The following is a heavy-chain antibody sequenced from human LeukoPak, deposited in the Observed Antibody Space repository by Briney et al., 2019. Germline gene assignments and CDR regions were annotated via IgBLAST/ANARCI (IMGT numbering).Heavy chain of an antibody. V-gene: IGHV1-18*01. Sequence: ASVKVSCKASGYTFTSYGISWVRQAPGQGLEWMGWISAYNGNTNYAQKFQGRVTMTRDTSTSTVYMELSSLRSEDTAVYYCARESGAFDIWGQGTMVTVSS. CDR3: ARESGAFDI. CDR2: ISAYNGNT. J-gene: IGHJ3*02. CDR1: GYTFTSYG.